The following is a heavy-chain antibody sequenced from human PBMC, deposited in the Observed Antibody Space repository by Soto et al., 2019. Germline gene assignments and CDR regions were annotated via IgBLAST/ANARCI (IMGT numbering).Heavy chain of an antibody. Sequence: QVQLVQSGAEVKKPGASVKVSCKASGYTFTGYYMHWVRQAPGQGLEWMGWINPNSGGTNYAQKFQGWVTMTRDTSISTGYMELSRLRSDDTAVYYCARDYCSGGSCYSEFDYWGQGTLVTVSS. J-gene: IGHJ4*02. CDR2: INPNSGGT. CDR3: ARDYCSGGSCYSEFDY. D-gene: IGHD2-15*01. CDR1: GYTFTGYY. V-gene: IGHV1-2*04.